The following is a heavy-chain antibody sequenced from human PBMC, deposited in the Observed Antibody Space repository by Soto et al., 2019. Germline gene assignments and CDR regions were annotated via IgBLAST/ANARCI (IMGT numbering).Heavy chain of an antibody. Sequence: EVQLVESGGGLVQPGGSLRLSCAASGFTFSSYWMSWVRQAPGKGLEWVANIKQDGREKYYVDSVKGRFTISRDNAKNSLYLQMNSLRAEDTAVYYCARDWSYYGDYGYYYYYMDVWGKGTTVTVSS. CDR1: GFTFSSYW. V-gene: IGHV3-7*01. J-gene: IGHJ6*03. CDR3: ARDWSYYGDYGYYYYYMDV. D-gene: IGHD4-17*01. CDR2: IKQDGREK.